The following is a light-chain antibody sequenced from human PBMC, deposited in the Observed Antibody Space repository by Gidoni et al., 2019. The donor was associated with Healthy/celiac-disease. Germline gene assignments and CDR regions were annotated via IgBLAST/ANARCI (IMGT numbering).Light chain of an antibody. V-gene: IGKV4-1*01. Sequence: DIEKTQSTDALAVSLGERAPINCKSSQSVLDSSNNKNYLAWYQQKLGQPPKLLIYWASTRESGVPARFSGRGSGTVFTLTISRLQAEDVAVYYCQHYYTTPYPFGQGTKLEIK. CDR3: QHYYTTPYP. J-gene: IGKJ2*01. CDR2: WAS. CDR1: QSVLDSSNNKNY.